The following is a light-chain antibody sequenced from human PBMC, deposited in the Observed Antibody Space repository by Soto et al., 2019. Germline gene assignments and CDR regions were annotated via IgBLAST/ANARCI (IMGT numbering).Light chain of an antibody. CDR2: ATS. Sequence: IQMTQSPSSLSASVGDRVTITCRASQDIRTELGWYQQKPGNAPKLLIYATSILQSGVPSRFSGIGSGTDFTLTISSLQPEDFATYYCLQDYSYPRTFGQGTKVEIK. J-gene: IGKJ1*01. V-gene: IGKV1-6*01. CDR1: QDIRTE. CDR3: LQDYSYPRT.